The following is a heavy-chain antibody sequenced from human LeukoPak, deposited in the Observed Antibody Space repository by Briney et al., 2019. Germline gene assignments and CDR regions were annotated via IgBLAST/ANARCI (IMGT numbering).Heavy chain of an antibody. CDR2: ISGSGGST. D-gene: IGHD4-23*01. CDR1: GFTFSSYA. J-gene: IGHJ5*02. Sequence: GGSLRLSCAASGFTFSSYAMSWVRQAPGKGLEWVSAISGSGGSTYYADSVKGRFTISRDNSKNTLYLQMNSLRAEDTAVYYCAKGGHRWVPLHNWFDPWGQGTLVTVSS. CDR3: AKGGHRWVPLHNWFDP. V-gene: IGHV3-23*01.